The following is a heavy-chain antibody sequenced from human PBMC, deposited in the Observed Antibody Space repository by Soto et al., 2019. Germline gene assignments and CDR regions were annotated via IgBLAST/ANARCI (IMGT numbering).Heavy chain of an antibody. V-gene: IGHV2-5*02. CDR2: IYWDDDK. D-gene: IGHD3-16*01. Sequence: SGPTLVNPTQTLTLTCTFCGFSISTSEVGEGRIRQPPGKALEWLALIYWDDDKRYSPSLKSRLTITKTTSNNQVVLTMTIMDPVDTATYYCSHSWVGPAPNYFFYYMDVWGKGTSVTVSS. CDR3: SHSWVGPAPNYFFYYMDV. J-gene: IGHJ6*03. CDR1: GFSISTSEVG.